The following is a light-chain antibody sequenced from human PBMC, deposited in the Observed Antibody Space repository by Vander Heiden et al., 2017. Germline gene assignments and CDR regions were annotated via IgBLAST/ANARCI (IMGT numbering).Light chain of an antibody. J-gene: IGKJ5*01. Sequence: EIVLTQSPATLSLSPGERATLSCRASKRVGSSLAWYQQNPDQPPRLLIYDASSGAASIPARFSGSGSRTFFTLTISSLESEDVAFYYCQQRSNWPITFGQGTRLEI. CDR1: KRVGSS. V-gene: IGKV3-11*01. CDR3: QQRSNWPIT. CDR2: DAS.